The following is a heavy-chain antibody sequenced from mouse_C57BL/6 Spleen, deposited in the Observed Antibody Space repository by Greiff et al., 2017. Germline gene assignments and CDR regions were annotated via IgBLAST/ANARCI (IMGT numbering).Heavy chain of an antibody. V-gene: IGHV1-19*01. CDR1: GYTFTDYY. D-gene: IGHD2-3*01. J-gene: IGHJ3*01. CDR3: ARDDGFFAY. CDR2: INPYNGGT. Sequence: VQLQQSGPVLVKPGASVKMSCKASGYTFTDYYMNWVKQSHGKSLEWIGVINPYNGGTSYNQKFKGKATLTVDKSSSTAYMELNSLTSEDSAVYYCARDDGFFAYWGQGTLVTVSA.